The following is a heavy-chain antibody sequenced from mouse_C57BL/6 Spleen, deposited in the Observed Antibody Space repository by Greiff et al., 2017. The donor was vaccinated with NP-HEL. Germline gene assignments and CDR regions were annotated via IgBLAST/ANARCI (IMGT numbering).Heavy chain of an antibody. CDR1: GYTFTSYW. J-gene: IGHJ4*01. CDR3: ARRTTVVATGAMDY. Sequence: QVHVKQPGAELVKPGASVKLSCKASGYTFTSYWMHWVKQRPGRGLEWIGRIDPNSGGTKYNEKFKSKATLTVDKPSSTAYMQLSSLTSEDSAVYYCARRTTVVATGAMDYWGQGTSVTVSS. D-gene: IGHD1-1*01. V-gene: IGHV1-72*01. CDR2: IDPNSGGT.